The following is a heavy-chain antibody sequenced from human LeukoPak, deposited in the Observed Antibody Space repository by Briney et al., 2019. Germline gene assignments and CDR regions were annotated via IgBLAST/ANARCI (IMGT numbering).Heavy chain of an antibody. Sequence: PSETLSLTCTVSGGSVSSNLNYWGWIRQPPGKGLEWIGNTYYTGSTYSNPTLKSRVTMSVDTSKNQFSLKLNSVTAADTAVYYCARLSKGRYFDYIFDYWGRGTLLTVSS. CDR1: GGSVSSNLNY. CDR2: TYYTGST. D-gene: IGHD3-9*01. J-gene: IGHJ4*02. CDR3: ARLSKGRYFDYIFDY. V-gene: IGHV4-39*01.